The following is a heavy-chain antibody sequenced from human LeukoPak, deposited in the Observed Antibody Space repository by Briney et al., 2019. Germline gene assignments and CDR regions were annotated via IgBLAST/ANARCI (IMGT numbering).Heavy chain of an antibody. CDR2: ISYDGSNK. Sequence: GGSLRLSCAASGFTFSSYGMHWVRQAPGKGLEWVALISYDGSNKYYADSVKGRFTISRDNSKNTLYLQMNSLRAEDTAVYYCAKGGGGWYLGDYWGQGTLVTVSS. J-gene: IGHJ4*02. D-gene: IGHD6-19*01. V-gene: IGHV3-30*18. CDR3: AKGGGGWYLGDY. CDR1: GFTFSSYG.